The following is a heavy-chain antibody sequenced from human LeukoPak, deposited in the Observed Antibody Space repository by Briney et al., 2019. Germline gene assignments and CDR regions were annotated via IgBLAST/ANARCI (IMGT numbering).Heavy chain of an antibody. CDR1: GYXFTSYG. D-gene: IGHD6-13*01. J-gene: IGHJ5*02. CDR3: ARSMGIAAAGTNFDP. V-gene: IGHV1-18*01. CDR2: ISAYNGNT. Sequence: ASVKVSCKASGYXFTSYGISWVRQAPGQGLEWMGWISAYNGNTNYAQKLQGRVTMTTDTSTSTAYMELRSLRSDDTAVYYCARSMGIAAAGTNFDPWGQGTLVTVSS.